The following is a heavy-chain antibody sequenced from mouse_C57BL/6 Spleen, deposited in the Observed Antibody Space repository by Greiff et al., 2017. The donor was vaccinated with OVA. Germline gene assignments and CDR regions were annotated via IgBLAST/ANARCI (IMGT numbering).Heavy chain of an antibody. Sequence: QSCKASGYTFTSYWMQWVKQRPGQGLEWIGEIDPSDSYTNYNQKFKGKATLTVDTSSSTAYMQLSSLTSEDSAVYYCARRGYYWYFDVWGTGTTVTVSS. CDR2: IDPSDSYT. J-gene: IGHJ1*03. D-gene: IGHD2-2*01. V-gene: IGHV1-50*01. CDR1: GYTFTSYW. CDR3: ARRGYYWYFDV.